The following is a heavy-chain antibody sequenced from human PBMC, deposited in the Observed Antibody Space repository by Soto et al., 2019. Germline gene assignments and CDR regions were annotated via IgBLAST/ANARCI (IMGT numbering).Heavy chain of an antibody. Sequence: PSQTLSLTCAISGDSVSSNSAAWNWIRQSPSRGLEWLGRTYYRSKWYNDYAVSVKSRITINPDTSKNQFSLQLNSVTPEDTAVYYCARDQPSNYPYYGLRYFDWSTKEVYFDYWGQGTLVTVSS. CDR3: ARDQPSNYPYYGLRYFDWSTKEVYFDY. CDR1: GDSVSSNSAA. CDR2: TYYRSKWYN. J-gene: IGHJ4*02. V-gene: IGHV6-1*01. D-gene: IGHD3-9*01.